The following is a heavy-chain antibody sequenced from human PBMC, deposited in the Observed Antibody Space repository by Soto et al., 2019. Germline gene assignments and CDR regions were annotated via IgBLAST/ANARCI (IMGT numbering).Heavy chain of an antibody. CDR3: ARGAHGDYDDY. Sequence: SETLSLTCTVSGGSISSYYWSWIRQPPGKGLEWIGYIYYSGSTNYNPSLKSRVTISVDTSKNQFSLKLSSVTAADTAVYYCARGAHGDYDDYWGQGTLVTVSS. CDR2: IYYSGST. D-gene: IGHD4-17*01. CDR1: GGSISSYY. V-gene: IGHV4-59*01. J-gene: IGHJ4*02.